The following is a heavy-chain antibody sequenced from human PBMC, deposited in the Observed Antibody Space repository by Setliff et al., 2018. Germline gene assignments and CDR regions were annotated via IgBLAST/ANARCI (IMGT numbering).Heavy chain of an antibody. CDR3: GRGFSRIEGWGNWFDP. V-gene: IGHV4-34*08. J-gene: IGHJ5*02. D-gene: IGHD2-15*01. Sequence: SETLSLTCAAYGGTFSDYYWTWIRQPPGKGLEWIGEINHRGSTNYNPSLKSRATISIDTSKDQFSLKLTSVTAADTAVYYCGRGFSRIEGWGNWFDPWGQGILVTVSS. CDR2: INHRGST. CDR1: GGTFSDYY.